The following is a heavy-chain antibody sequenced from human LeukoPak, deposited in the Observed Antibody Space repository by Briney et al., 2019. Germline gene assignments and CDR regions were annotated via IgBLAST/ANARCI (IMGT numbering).Heavy chain of an antibody. Sequence: GGSLRLSCAASGFTFSSYSMNWVRQAPGKGLEWVSSISSSSSYIYYADSVKGRFTTSRDNAKNSLYLQMNSLRAEDTAVYYCARDHPYSSSSGEHYFDYWGQGTLVTVSS. D-gene: IGHD6-6*01. CDR1: GFTFSSYS. J-gene: IGHJ4*02. V-gene: IGHV3-21*01. CDR3: ARDHPYSSSSGEHYFDY. CDR2: ISSSSSYI.